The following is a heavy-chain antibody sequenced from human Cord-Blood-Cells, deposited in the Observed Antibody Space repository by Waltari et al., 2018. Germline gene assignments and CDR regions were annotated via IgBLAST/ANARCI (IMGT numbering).Heavy chain of an antibody. Sequence: QITLKESGPTLVKPTQTLTLTCTFSGFSLSTSGVCVGWIRQPPGKALEWLALIYWNDDKRYSPSLKSRLTITKDTSKNQVVLTKTNMDPVDTATYYCAHCYSPSTICGVVTSNWFDPWGQGTLVTVSS. CDR1: GFSLSTSGVC. CDR2: IYWNDDK. V-gene: IGHV2-5*01. CDR3: AHCYSPSTICGVVTSNWFDP. J-gene: IGHJ5*02. D-gene: IGHD3-3*01.